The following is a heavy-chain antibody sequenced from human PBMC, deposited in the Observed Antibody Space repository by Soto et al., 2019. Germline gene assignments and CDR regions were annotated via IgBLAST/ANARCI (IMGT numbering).Heavy chain of an antibody. J-gene: IGHJ6*02. Sequence: PSETLSLTCAVSGCSISSGGYSWNWIRQPPGKGLEWIGYIYHSGSTLYNPSLKSRVTISVDRSKNQFSLKLSSVTAADTAVYYCARAHYGDYGYGMDVWGQGTTVTVSS. V-gene: IGHV4-30-2*01. CDR3: ARAHYGDYGYGMDV. D-gene: IGHD4-17*01. CDR1: GCSISSGGYS. CDR2: IYHSGST.